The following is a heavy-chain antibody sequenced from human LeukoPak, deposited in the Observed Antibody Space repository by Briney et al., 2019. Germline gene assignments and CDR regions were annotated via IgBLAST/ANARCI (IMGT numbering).Heavy chain of an antibody. CDR1: GFTFSNYV. D-gene: IGHD6-19*01. Sequence: GGSLRLSCAASGFTFSNYVMSWVRQAPGKGLEWVSGISGSGDSTYYADSVKGRFTISRDNSKNTLYLQMNSLRVEDTAAYYCAKVRAPSGWFNSDYWGQGTLVTVCS. J-gene: IGHJ4*02. CDR3: AKVRAPSGWFNSDY. V-gene: IGHV3-23*01. CDR2: ISGSGDST.